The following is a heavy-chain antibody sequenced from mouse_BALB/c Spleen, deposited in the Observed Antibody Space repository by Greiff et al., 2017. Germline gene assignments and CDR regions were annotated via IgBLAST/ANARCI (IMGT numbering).Heavy chain of an antibody. CDR2: ISSGSSTI. CDR1: GFTFSSFG. D-gene: IGHD1-1*01. J-gene: IGHJ2*01. Sequence: EVHLVESGGGLVQPGGSRKLSCAASGFTFSSFGMHWVRQAPEKGLEWVAYISSGSSTIYYADTVKGRFTISRDNPKNTLFLQMTSLRSEDTAMYYCARGGGGYYGSSYYFDYWGQGTTLTVSS. V-gene: IGHV5-17*02. CDR3: ARGGGGYYGSSYYFDY.